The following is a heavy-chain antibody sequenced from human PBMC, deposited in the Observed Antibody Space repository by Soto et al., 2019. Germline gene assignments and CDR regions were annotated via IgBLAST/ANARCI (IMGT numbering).Heavy chain of an antibody. CDR1: GFTFSDYP. CDR2: TSYDGSNK. V-gene: IGHV3-30-3*01. D-gene: IGHD1-26*01. Sequence: PGGSLRLSCAASGFTFSDYPMHWVRQDPSKGLEWVAITSYDGSNKNYADSVKGRFTISRDNSKNTLSLQMNSLRVEDTAVYYCAREGHRGSYLNDAFDIWGQGTMVTVSS. CDR3: AREGHRGSYLNDAFDI. J-gene: IGHJ3*02.